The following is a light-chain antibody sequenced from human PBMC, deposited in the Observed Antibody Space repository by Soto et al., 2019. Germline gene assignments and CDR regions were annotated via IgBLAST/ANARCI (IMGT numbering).Light chain of an antibody. J-gene: IGLJ2*01. CDR3: QTWGTVIRV. Sequence: QLVLTQSPSASASLGASVKLTCTLSSGHTNYAIAWHQQQPDKGPRYLMNLNRDGSHSKGDGIPDRFSGSSSGAERYLTISSLQSEDEADYYCQTWGTVIRVFGGGTKLTVL. V-gene: IGLV4-69*02. CDR2: LNRDGSH. CDR1: SGHTNYA.